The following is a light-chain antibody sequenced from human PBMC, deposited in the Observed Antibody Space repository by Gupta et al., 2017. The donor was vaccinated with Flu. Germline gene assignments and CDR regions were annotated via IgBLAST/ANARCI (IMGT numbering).Light chain of an antibody. CDR2: AAS. Sequence: GERATLSCRASQNANSYLAWYQQKPGQAPRLLIYAASNRATGIPPRFSGSGSGTHFTRTISSLEPEDFAVYYCQQRTNWPLTFGGGTKVEI. V-gene: IGKV3-11*01. CDR3: QQRTNWPLT. CDR1: QNANSY. J-gene: IGKJ4*01.